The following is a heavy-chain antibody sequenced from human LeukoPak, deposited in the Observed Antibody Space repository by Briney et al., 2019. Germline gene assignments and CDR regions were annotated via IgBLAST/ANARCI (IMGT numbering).Heavy chain of an antibody. D-gene: IGHD2-15*01. CDR3: ATPLGYCSGGSCYSGY. V-gene: IGHV5-51*01. CDR1: GYSSTSYW. J-gene: IGHJ4*02. Sequence: GESQKISCQGSGYSSTSYWIGWVRQMPGKGLEWMGIIYPGDSDTRYSPSFQGQVTISADKSISTAYLQWSSLKASDTAMYYCATPLGYCSGGSCYSGYWGQGTLVTVSS. CDR2: IYPGDSDT.